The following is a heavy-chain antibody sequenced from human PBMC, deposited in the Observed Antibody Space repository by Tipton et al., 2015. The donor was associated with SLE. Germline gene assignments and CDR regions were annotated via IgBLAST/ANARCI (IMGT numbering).Heavy chain of an antibody. CDR3: ARDPGSDAFDI. V-gene: IGHV3-21*01. D-gene: IGHD1-26*01. CDR1: GFTFSSYS. Sequence: SLRLSCAASGFTFSSYSMNWVRQAPGKGLEWVSSISSNSSYIYYADSVKGRFTISRDNAKNSLYLQMNSLRAEDTAVYYCARDPGSDAFDIWGQGTMVTVSS. CDR2: ISSNSSYI. J-gene: IGHJ3*02.